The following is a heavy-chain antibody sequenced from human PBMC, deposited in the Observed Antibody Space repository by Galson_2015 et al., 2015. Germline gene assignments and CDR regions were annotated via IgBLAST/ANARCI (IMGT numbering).Heavy chain of an antibody. D-gene: IGHD2-2*01. CDR2: ISYDGSNK. J-gene: IGHJ4*02. V-gene: IGHV3-30-3*01. CDR3: ARECSSTSCYDY. Sequence: SPRLSCAASGFTFGSSAMHWVRQAPGKGLEWVAVISYDGSNKYYADSVKGRFTISRDNSKNTLYLQMNSLRAEDTAVYYCARECSSTSCYDYWGQGTLFPVSS. CDR1: GFTFGSSA.